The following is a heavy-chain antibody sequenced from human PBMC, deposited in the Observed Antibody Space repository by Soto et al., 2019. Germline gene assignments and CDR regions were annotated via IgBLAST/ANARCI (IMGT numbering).Heavy chain of an antibody. V-gene: IGHV3-15*01. CDR1: GFTFSNAW. Sequence: LRLSCAASGFTFSNAWMSWVRQAPGKGLEWVGRIKSKTDGGTTDYAAPVKGRFTISRDDSKNTLYLQMNSLKTEDTAVYYCTTEGSSWNYYYYGMDVWGQGTTVTVSS. CDR2: IKSKTDGGTT. J-gene: IGHJ6*02. CDR3: TTEGSSWNYYYYGMDV. D-gene: IGHD6-13*01.